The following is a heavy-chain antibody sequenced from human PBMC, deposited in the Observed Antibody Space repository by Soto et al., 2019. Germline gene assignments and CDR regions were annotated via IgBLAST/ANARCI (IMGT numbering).Heavy chain of an antibody. CDR3: ASTPHSRTLAAKYYYYYGMDV. D-gene: IGHD2-15*01. Sequence: SVKVSCKASGGTFSSYAISWVRQAPGQGLEWMGGIIPIFGTANYAQKFQGRVTITADESTSTAYMELSSLRSEDTAVYYCASTPHSRTLAAKYYYYYGMDVWGQGTTVTVSS. V-gene: IGHV1-69*13. CDR2: IIPIFGTA. CDR1: GGTFSSYA. J-gene: IGHJ6*02.